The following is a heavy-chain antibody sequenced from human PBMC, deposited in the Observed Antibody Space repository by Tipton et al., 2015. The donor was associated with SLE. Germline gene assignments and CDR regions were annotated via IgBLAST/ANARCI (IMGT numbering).Heavy chain of an antibody. V-gene: IGHV4-4*02. CDR3: ARHDGQWDAFDI. Sequence: SGDSISSNNFWSWVRQPPGKGLEYIGEIFHSGITHYNPSLKSRVTISVDKSKNQFSLNLNSVTAADTAVYYCARHDGQWDAFDIWGQGTMVTVSS. D-gene: IGHD6-19*01. CDR2: IFHSGIT. CDR1: GDSISSNNF. J-gene: IGHJ3*02.